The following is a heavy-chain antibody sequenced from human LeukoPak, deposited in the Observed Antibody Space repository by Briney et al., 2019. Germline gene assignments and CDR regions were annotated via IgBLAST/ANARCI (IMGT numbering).Heavy chain of an antibody. D-gene: IGHD6-13*01. J-gene: IGHJ4*02. V-gene: IGHV1-24*01. Sequence: ASVKVTCKVSGNTLSEVSINWLRHAPGKGLEWMGGFDPEDGEFFYPQKFQDRVTFTEDTSTDTASMELTSLTSDDTAIYYCATALLVSSWNPFDHWGQGTLVTVAS. CDR2: FDPEDGEF. CDR3: ATALLVSSWNPFDH. CDR1: GNTLSEVS.